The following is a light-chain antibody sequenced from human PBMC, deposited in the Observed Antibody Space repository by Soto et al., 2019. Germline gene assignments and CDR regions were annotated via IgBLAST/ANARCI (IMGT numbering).Light chain of an antibody. V-gene: IGLV1-44*01. CDR3: AAWDDSLNCRDWV. J-gene: IGLJ3*02. CDR1: SSNIGSNT. Sequence: QSVLTQPPSASGTPGQRVTISCSGSSSNIGSNTVNWYQQLPGTAPKLLIYSNNQRPSGVPDRFSGSKSGTSASLAISGLQSEDEADYYCAAWDDSLNCRDWVFGGGTKLTVL. CDR2: SNN.